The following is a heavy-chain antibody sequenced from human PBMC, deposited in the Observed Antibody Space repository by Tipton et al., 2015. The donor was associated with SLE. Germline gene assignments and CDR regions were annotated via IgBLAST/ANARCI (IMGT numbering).Heavy chain of an antibody. V-gene: IGHV4-4*07. CDR3: ATSAYSSWSDAFDF. Sequence: GLVKPSETLSLTCTVSGDSIRIYYWSWIRQPAGKGLEWIGRLFPGGNTNYNPSLQSRVTMSVDTSKKQFSLTLSSVTAADTAVYFCATSAYSSWSDAFDFWGPGTMVSVSS. CDR1: GDSIRIYY. D-gene: IGHD6-6*01. J-gene: IGHJ3*01. CDR2: LFPGGNT.